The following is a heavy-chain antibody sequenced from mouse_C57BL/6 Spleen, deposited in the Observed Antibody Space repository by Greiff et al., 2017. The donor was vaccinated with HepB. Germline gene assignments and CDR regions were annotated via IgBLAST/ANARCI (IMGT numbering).Heavy chain of an antibody. CDR3: TDPSWFAY. CDR2: IRLKSDTYAT. Sequence: EVKVEESGGGLVQPGGSMILSCVASGFTFSNYWMNWVRQSPEKGLEWVAQIRLKSDTYATLYAESVKGRFTISRDDSKTSVYLQMNNLRAEDTGIYYCTDPSWFAYWGQGTLVTVSA. CDR1: GFTFSNYW. J-gene: IGHJ3*01. V-gene: IGHV6-3*01.